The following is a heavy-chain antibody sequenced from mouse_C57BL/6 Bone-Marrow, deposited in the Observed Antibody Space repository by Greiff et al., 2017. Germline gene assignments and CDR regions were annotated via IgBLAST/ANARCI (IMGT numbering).Heavy chain of an antibody. CDR3: ARHEDKGGIYLYYFDY. Sequence: QFQLQQSGAELLKPGASVKLSCKASGYTFTEYTIHWVKQRSGQGLEWMGWFYPGSGSITYNEKFKDKATLTADKSSGTVYMELSRLTAEDSAVYVCARHEDKGGIYLYYFDYWGQGTTLTVSS. CDR2: FYPGSGSI. CDR1: GYTFTEYT. J-gene: IGHJ2*01. D-gene: IGHD5-5*01. V-gene: IGHV1-62-2*01.